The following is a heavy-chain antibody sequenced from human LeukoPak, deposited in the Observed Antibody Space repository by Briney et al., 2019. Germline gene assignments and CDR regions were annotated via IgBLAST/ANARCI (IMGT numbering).Heavy chain of an antibody. V-gene: IGHV3-7*01. CDR3: ARLGAYSDFDY. CDR2: IKQDGSEK. Sequence: PGGSLRLSCAASGFTFNSYWMSWVRQAPGRGLEWVGNIKQDGSEKYYVDSVKGRFTISRDNAKNSLYLQMNSLRAEDTAVYYCARLGAYSDFDYWGQGTLVTVSS. D-gene: IGHD4-11*01. J-gene: IGHJ4*02. CDR1: GFTFNSYW.